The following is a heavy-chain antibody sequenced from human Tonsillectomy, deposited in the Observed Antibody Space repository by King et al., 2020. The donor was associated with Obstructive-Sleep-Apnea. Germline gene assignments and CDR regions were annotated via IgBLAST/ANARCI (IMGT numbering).Heavy chain of an antibody. CDR1: RFTFSTYG. Sequence: VQLVESGGGVVQPGGSLRLSCAASRFTFSTYGIHWVRQAPGKGLEWVAFVRTDGINKYYADYVKGRFSISRDNYKNTLYLQMNSLRTDDTAGYYCARHPAPDGSETLLIPYGIDVGGQGTTVTVSS. CDR2: VRTDGINK. J-gene: IGHJ6*02. V-gene: IGHV3-30*02. D-gene: IGHD3-10*01. CDR3: ARHPAPDGSETLLIPYGIDV.